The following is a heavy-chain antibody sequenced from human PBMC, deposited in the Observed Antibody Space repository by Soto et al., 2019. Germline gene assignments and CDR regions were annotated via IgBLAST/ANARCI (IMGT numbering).Heavy chain of an antibody. V-gene: IGHV4-31*03. D-gene: IGHD6-6*01. J-gene: IGHJ4*02. Sequence: SETLSLTCTVSGGSIISGGYYWIWIRQHPGKGLEWIGYIYYSGSTYYNPSLKSRVTISVDTSKNQFSLKLSSVTAADTAVYYCARGKLYSSSSYFDYWGQGTLVTVSS. CDR2: IYYSGST. CDR3: ARGKLYSSSSYFDY. CDR1: GGSIISGGYY.